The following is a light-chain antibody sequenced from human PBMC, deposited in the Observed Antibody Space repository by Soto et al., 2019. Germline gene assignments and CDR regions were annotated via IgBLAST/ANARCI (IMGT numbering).Light chain of an antibody. CDR1: QSVSYN. CDR2: GAS. V-gene: IGKV3-15*01. Sequence: EIVMTQSPVTLSVSPGERATLSCGASQSVSYNLAWYQHRPGQAPSLLIYGASTRATAIPARFTGSGSGTEFTLTISSLQSEDFELYYCQQYKNWPRTFGQGTTVDIK. CDR3: QQYKNWPRT. J-gene: IGKJ1*01.